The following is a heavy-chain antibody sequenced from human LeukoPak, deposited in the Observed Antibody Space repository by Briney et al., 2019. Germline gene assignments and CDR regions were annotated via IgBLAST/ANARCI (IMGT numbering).Heavy chain of an antibody. D-gene: IGHD3-10*01. J-gene: IGHJ4*02. CDR3: ARDYTIYGSGSYSLFDY. CDR2: ISYDGSNK. CDR1: GFTFSSYA. Sequence: PGRSLRLSCAASGFTFSSYAMHWVRQAPGKGLEWVAVISYDGSNKYYADSVKGRFTISRDNSKNTLYLQMNSLRAEDTAVYYCARDYTIYGSGSYSLFDYWGQGTLVTVSS. V-gene: IGHV3-30-3*01.